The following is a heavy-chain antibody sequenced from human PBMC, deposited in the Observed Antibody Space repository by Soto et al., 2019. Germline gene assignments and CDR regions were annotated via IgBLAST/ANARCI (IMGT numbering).Heavy chain of an antibody. D-gene: IGHD5-18*01. Sequence: QVQLVQSGAEVTKPGASVTVSCKASGYTFTGYYMHWVRQAPGQGLAWMGWINPNSGGTNYAQKFQGWVTMTRDTSISTAYMELSRLRSDDTAVYYCARGDTAESNYYFDYWGQGTLVTVSS. V-gene: IGHV1-2*04. CDR2: INPNSGGT. CDR1: GYTFTGYY. CDR3: ARGDTAESNYYFDY. J-gene: IGHJ4*02.